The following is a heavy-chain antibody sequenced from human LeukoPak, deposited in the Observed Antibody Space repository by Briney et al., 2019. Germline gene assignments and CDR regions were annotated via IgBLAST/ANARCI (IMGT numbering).Heavy chain of an antibody. Sequence: GGSLRLSCAASGFTFSSHVMHWVRQAPGKGLEWGAVIWYDVSNKFYADSVRGRFTISRDNSKNTLYVQMNSLRAEDTAVYYCARGRGSGWYDAFDIWGQGTMVTVSS. CDR3: ARGRGSGWYDAFDI. CDR1: GFTFSSHV. CDR2: IWYDVSNK. J-gene: IGHJ3*02. D-gene: IGHD6-19*01. V-gene: IGHV3-33*01.